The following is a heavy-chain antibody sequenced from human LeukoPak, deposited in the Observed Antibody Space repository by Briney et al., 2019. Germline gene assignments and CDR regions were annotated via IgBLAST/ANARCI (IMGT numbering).Heavy chain of an antibody. J-gene: IGHJ4*02. CDR3: AGGYSGYDTFFEY. Sequence: SETLSLTCTVSGASISTYYWSWIRQPAGKGLEWIGRIYASGSTNYNPSPKSRVTISVDTSKNQFSLKLSSVTAADTAVYYCAGGYSGYDTFFEYWGQGTLVTVSS. CDR2: IYASGST. V-gene: IGHV4-4*07. CDR1: GASISTYY. D-gene: IGHD5-12*01.